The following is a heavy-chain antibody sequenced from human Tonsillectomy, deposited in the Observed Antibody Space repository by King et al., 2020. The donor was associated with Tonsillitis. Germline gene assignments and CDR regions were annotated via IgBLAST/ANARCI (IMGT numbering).Heavy chain of an antibody. V-gene: IGHV3-15*01. D-gene: IGHD3-10*02. Sequence: VQLVESGGGLVKPGGSLRLSCAASGFTFSKVWMTWVRQAPGKGLEWVGRIKSKTDGGTADYAAQTDGGTADYAAPVKGRFTISRDDSKNTVYLQMNSLKTEDTAVYYCTTGITRFLEDYFDYWGQGTLVTVSS. CDR1: GFTFSKVW. J-gene: IGHJ4*02. CDR2: IKSKTDGGTADYAAQTDGGTA. CDR3: TTGITRFLEDYFDY.